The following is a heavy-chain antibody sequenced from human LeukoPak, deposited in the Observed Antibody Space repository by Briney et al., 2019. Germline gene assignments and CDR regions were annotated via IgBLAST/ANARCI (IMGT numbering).Heavy chain of an antibody. CDR2: IYTSGST. Sequence: SETLSLTCTVSGGSISSGSYYCSWIRQPAGKGLEWIGRIYTSGSTNYNPSLKSRVTISVDTSKNQFSLKLSSVTAADTAVYYCARTMVRGLGFDYWGQGTLVTVSS. CDR1: GGSISSGSYY. D-gene: IGHD3-10*01. CDR3: ARTMVRGLGFDY. J-gene: IGHJ4*02. V-gene: IGHV4-61*02.